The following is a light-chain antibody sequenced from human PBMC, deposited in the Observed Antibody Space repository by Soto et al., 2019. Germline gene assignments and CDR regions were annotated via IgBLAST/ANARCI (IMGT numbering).Light chain of an antibody. Sequence: DIVMTQSPLFLPVTPGEPASLSCRSGQTLLHSNGYNYLDWYLQKPGQSPHLLIYLGSTRASGVPDRFSGSGSGTDFTLKISRVEAEDVGVYYCMQGTHWPPTFGQGTRLEI. V-gene: IGKV2-28*01. CDR1: QTLLHSNGYNY. CDR2: LGS. CDR3: MQGTHWPPT. J-gene: IGKJ5*01.